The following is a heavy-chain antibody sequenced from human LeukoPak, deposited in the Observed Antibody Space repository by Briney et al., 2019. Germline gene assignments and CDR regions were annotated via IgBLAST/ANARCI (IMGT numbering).Heavy chain of an antibody. D-gene: IGHD1-26*01. Sequence: PGGSLRLSCEVSGLIFSNFAMAWVRQAPGKGLECVSSISSGSSYIYYADSVKGRFTISRDNAKKSLYLQMNSLRAEDTAVYYCVSDSGSYAPLAYWGQGTLVTVSS. V-gene: IGHV3-21*01. CDR3: VSDSGSYAPLAY. J-gene: IGHJ4*02. CDR2: ISSGSSYI. CDR1: GLIFSNFA.